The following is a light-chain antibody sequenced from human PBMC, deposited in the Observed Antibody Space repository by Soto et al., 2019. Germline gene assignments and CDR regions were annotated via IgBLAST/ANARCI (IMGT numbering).Light chain of an antibody. V-gene: IGKV2-30*01. J-gene: IGKJ2*01. CDR2: KVS. Sequence: DVVMTQSPLSLPVTFGQPASISCRSSQSLAYSDGNTYLNWFQQRPGQSPRRLIYKVSNRDSGVPDRFSGSVSGTDFTLKISRVEAEDVGVYYCMQGTHWPPYTFGQGTKLEIK. CDR1: QSLAYSDGNTY. CDR3: MQGTHWPPYT.